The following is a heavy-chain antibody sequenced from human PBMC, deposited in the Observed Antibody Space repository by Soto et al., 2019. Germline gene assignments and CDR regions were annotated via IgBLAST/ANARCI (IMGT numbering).Heavy chain of an antibody. J-gene: IGHJ4*02. CDR2: IKQDGSEK. D-gene: IGHD5-12*01. CDR1: GFTFSSYW. CDR3: AIEAWIWSY. Sequence: EVQLVESGGCLVQPGGSLRLSCAASGFTFSSYWMSWVRQAPGKGLEWVANIKQDGSEKYYVDSVKGRFTISRDNAKNSMYLKMNSLRAEDTALYYCAIEAWIWSYWGQGTLVTVSS. V-gene: IGHV3-7*03.